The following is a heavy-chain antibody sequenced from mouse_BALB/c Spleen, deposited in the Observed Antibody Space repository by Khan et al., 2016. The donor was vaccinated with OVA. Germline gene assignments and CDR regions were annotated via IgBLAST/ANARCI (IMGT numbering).Heavy chain of an antibody. CDR3: ARTDYYGSSYYFDY. D-gene: IGHD1-1*01. CDR1: GYSFTDYN. Sequence: VQLQQSGPELVKPGASVKVSCKASGYSFTDYNMFWVKQSHGKSLEWIGYIDPYNGGTSYNQKFKGKATLTVDTSSSTAFMHLSSLTSEDSAVLYCARTDYYGSSYYFDYWGQGTTLTVSS. CDR2: IDPYNGGT. J-gene: IGHJ2*01. V-gene: IGHV1S135*01.